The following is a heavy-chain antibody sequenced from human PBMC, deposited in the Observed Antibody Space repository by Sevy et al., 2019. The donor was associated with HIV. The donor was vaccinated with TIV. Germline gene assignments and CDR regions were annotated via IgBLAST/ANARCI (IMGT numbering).Heavy chain of an antibody. J-gene: IGHJ4*02. D-gene: IGHD3-22*01. CDR1: GYTFIAYG. CDR2: ISALNGNT. Sequence: ASVKVSCKASGYTFIAYGISWVRQAPGQGLEWMGWISALNGNTNYAQTLQGRVTMTTDTSTSTAYMELRSLRSDDTAVYYCARDLGGYYDSSGYYPIDYWGQGSLVTVSS. CDR3: ARDLGGYYDSSGYYPIDY. V-gene: IGHV1-18*01.